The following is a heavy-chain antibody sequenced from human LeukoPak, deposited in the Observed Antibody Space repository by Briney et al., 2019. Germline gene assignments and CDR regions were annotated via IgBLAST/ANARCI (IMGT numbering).Heavy chain of an antibody. D-gene: IGHD3-22*01. J-gene: IGHJ4*02. V-gene: IGHV3-23*01. Sequence: GGSLRLSCAASGFTFSSYAMSWVRQAPGQGLEWASAISGSGGSTYYADSVRGRFTISRDNSKNTLYLQMNSLRAEDTAVYYCVRGGYYYYDSSGYFDYWGQGTLVTVSS. CDR3: VRGGYYYYDSSGYFDY. CDR2: ISGSGGST. CDR1: GFTFSSYA.